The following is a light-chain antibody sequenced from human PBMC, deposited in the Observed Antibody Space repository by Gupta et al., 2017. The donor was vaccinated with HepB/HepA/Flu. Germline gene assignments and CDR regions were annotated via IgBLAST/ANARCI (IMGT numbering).Light chain of an antibody. V-gene: IGLV2-14*01. J-gene: IGLJ3*02. Sequence: AQTQSAPVYESPGPSITISCTGTSSDVGGYNYDYWYHQHPGKAHKLMIYDVSIRTSGVANRFSGSKSGNTASLTISGLQAEDEADYYCSSYTSSSTVVFGGGTKLTVL. CDR3: SSYTSSSTVV. CDR1: SSDVGGYNY. CDR2: DVS.